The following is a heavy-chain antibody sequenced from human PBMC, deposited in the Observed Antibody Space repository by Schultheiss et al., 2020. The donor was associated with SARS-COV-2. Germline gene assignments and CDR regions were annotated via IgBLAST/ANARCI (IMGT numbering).Heavy chain of an antibody. CDR3: ARVARIAVAGTLRY. J-gene: IGHJ4*02. Sequence: ASVKVSCKASGYTFTSYGISWVRQAPGQGLEWVGWVSGYNGNTEYPQKFRGRVTMTRNTSISTAYMELSSLRSEDTAVYYCARVARIAVAGTLRYWGQGTLVTVSS. V-gene: IGHV1-18*01. CDR1: GYTFTSYG. CDR2: VSGYNGNT. D-gene: IGHD6-19*01.